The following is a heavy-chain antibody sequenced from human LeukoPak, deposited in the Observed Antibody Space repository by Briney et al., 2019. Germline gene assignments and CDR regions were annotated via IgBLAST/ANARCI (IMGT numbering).Heavy chain of an antibody. J-gene: IGHJ4*02. D-gene: IGHD3-16*01. CDR2: INPNRGDT. CDR3: ARVRYRLAETYIDY. V-gene: IGHV1-2*02. Sequence: ASVKVSCKASGYIFTGYYMHWVRQAPGQGLEWMGWINPNRGDTNYAQKFQGRVTMTRDTSISTAYMELSRLRSDDTAVYYCARVRYRLAETYIDYWGQGTLVTVSS. CDR1: GYIFTGYY.